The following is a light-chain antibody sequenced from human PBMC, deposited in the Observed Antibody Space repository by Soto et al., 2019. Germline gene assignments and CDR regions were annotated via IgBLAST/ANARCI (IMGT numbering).Light chain of an antibody. CDR3: YSYTSKSTGV. CDR2: EVS. CDR1: SSDVGGYNY. V-gene: IGLV2-14*01. J-gene: IGLJ1*01. Sequence: QSALNQPASVSGSPGQSITISCTGTSSDVGGYNYVSWYQQNPGKAPKLIIYEVSNRPSGVSNRFSGSKSGNTAALTSSRHQAVDEADYYCYSYTSKSTGVFGTGTNLTVL.